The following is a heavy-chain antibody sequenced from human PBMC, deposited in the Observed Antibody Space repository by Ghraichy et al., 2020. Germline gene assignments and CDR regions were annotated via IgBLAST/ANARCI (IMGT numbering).Heavy chain of an antibody. V-gene: IGHV1-18*01. D-gene: IGHD1-26*01. CDR3: ARTVGGNYRWFDP. CDR1: GYTFTSYG. CDR2: ISAYNGNT. Sequence: ASVKVSCKASGYTFTSYGISWVRQAPGHGLEWMGWISAYNGNTNYAQKVQGRVTMTTDTSTSTAYMELRSLRSDDTAMYYCARTVGGNYRWFDPWGQGTLVTVSS. J-gene: IGHJ5*02.